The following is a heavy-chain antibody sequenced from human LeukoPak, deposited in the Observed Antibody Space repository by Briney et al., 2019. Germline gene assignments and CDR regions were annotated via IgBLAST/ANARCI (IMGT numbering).Heavy chain of an antibody. D-gene: IGHD2-2*01. CDR1: GGTFSSYA. CDR3: ARTKPYCSSTSCQDY. V-gene: IGHV1-69*04. CDR2: IIPILGIA. Sequence: ASVKVSCKASGGTFSSYAISWVRQAPGQGLEWMGRIIPILGIANYAQKFQGRVTITADKSTSTAYMELSSLRSEDTAVYYCARTKPYCSSTSCQDYWGQGTLVTVSS. J-gene: IGHJ4*02.